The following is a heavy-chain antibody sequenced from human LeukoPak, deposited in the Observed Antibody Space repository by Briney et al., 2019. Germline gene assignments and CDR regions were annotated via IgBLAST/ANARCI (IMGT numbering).Heavy chain of an antibody. CDR1: GGSFSGYY. CDR3: ARGPHYYDSSGYYVYFQH. D-gene: IGHD3-22*01. CDR2: INHSGST. J-gene: IGHJ1*01. Sequence: SETLSLTCAGYGGSFSGYYLSWLRQPPGKGLEWIGEINHSGSTNYNPSLKSRVTISVDTSKNQFSLKLSSVTAADTAVYYCARGPHYYDSSGYYVYFQHWGQGTLVTVSS. V-gene: IGHV4-34*01.